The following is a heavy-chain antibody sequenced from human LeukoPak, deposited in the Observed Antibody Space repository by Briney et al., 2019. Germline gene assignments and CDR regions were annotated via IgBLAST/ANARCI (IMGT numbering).Heavy chain of an antibody. Sequence: SETLSLTCTVSGASINYNYWSWVRQPPGKGLEWIGYIYHRDNTNYNPSLESLVTISLDTSRSQFSLKLRSVTAADTAVYYCAGTHYDFWSAYLDSWGQGTLVTVSS. CDR2: IYHRDNT. CDR3: AGTHYDFWSAYLDS. V-gene: IGHV4-59*01. J-gene: IGHJ4*02. D-gene: IGHD3-3*01. CDR1: GASINYNY.